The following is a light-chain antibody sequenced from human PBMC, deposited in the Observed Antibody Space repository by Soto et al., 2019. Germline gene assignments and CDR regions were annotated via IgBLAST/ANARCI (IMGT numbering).Light chain of an antibody. Sequence: EIVMTQSPATLSVSPGERATLSCRASQSVSSKLAWYQQKPGQAPRLLIYGASTRATGIPARFSGSGSGTEFTLTISSLQSEDFAVYYCQQYGNSLWTFGQGTKV. CDR1: QSVSSK. V-gene: IGKV3-15*01. J-gene: IGKJ1*01. CDR2: GAS. CDR3: QQYGNSLWT.